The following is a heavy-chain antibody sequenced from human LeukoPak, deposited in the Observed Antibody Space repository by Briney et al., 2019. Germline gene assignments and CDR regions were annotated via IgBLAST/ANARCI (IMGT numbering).Heavy chain of an antibody. CDR2: INSDGIST. CDR1: GFTFSSYW. J-gene: IGHJ3*02. V-gene: IGHV3-74*01. D-gene: IGHD2-8*02. CDR3: ARYDTGKGGFDI. Sequence: PGGSLRLSCAASGFTFSSYWIQWVRQAPGKGLVWVSRINSDGISTSYADSVKGRFTISRDNAKNTLYLQMNSLRAEDTAVYYCARYDTGKGGFDIWGQGTMVTVSS.